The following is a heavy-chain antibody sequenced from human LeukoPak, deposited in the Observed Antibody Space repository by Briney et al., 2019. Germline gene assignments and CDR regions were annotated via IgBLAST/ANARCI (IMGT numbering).Heavy chain of an antibody. CDR2: INPSGGST. CDR3: ARVLIAAVGSFDP. J-gene: IGHJ5*02. Sequence: VASVTVSCKASGYTFTSYYMHWVRQAPGQGLEWMGLINPSGGSTTYAQKFQGRVTMTRDTSTSTVYMELSSLRSEDTAVYYCARVLIAAVGSFDPWGQGTLVTVSS. CDR1: GYTFTSYY. D-gene: IGHD6-13*01. V-gene: IGHV1-46*01.